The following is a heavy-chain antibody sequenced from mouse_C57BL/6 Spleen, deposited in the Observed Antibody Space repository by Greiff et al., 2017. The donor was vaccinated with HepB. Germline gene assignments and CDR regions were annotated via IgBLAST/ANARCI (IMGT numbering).Heavy chain of an antibody. CDR1: GFTFSSYA. CDR3: TRGYYGSSYAYYFDY. CDR2: ISSGGDYI. Sequence: EVQLVESGEGLVKPGGSLKLSCAASGFTFSSYAMSWVRQTPEKRLEWVAYISSGGDYIYYADTVKGRFTISRDNARNTLYLQMSSLKSEDTAMYYCTRGYYGSSYAYYFDYWGQGTTLTVSS. V-gene: IGHV5-9-1*02. D-gene: IGHD1-1*01. J-gene: IGHJ2*01.